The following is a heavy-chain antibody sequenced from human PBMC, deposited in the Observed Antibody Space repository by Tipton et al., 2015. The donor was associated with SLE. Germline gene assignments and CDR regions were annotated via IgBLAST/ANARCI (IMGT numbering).Heavy chain of an antibody. V-gene: IGHV3-11*04. Sequence: LSLTCTVSGGSISSYYWGWIRQPPGKGLEWVSYISSSSSTIYYADSVKGRFTISRDNGKNSLYLQMSSLRAEDTAVYYCARLGGTKGGCFDNWGQGTLVTVSS. CDR2: ISSSSSTI. CDR3: ARLGGTKGGCFDN. CDR1: GGSISSYY. D-gene: IGHD3-10*01. J-gene: IGHJ4*02.